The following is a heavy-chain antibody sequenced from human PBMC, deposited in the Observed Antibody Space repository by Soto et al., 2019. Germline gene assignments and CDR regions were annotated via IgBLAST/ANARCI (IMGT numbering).Heavy chain of an antibody. CDR2: ISYDGSNK. Sequence: GGSLRLSCAASGFTFSSYGMQWVRQAPGKGLEWVAVISYDGSNKYYADSVKGRFTISRDNSKNTLYLQMNSLRAEDTAVYYCAKAHYYYDSSGYYYFDYWGQGTLVTAPQ. J-gene: IGHJ4*02. V-gene: IGHV3-30*18. CDR1: GFTFSSYG. CDR3: AKAHYYYDSSGYYYFDY. D-gene: IGHD3-22*01.